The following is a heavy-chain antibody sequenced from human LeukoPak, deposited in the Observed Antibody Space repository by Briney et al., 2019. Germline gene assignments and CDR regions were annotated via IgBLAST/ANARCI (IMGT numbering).Heavy chain of an antibody. J-gene: IGHJ6*04. CDR3: SGIYYYYGMDV. CDR2: IYYSGST. Sequence: SETLSLTCTVSGGSLSSYYWSWIRQPPGKGLEGSGYIYYSGSTNYNPSLKSRVTISVDTSKNQFSLKLSSVTAADTAVYYCSGIYYYYGMDVWGKGTPVTVSS. D-gene: IGHD1-1*01. V-gene: IGHV4-59*01. CDR1: GGSLSSYY.